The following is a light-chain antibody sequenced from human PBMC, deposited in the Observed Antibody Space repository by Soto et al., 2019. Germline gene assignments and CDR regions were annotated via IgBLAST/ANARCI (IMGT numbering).Light chain of an antibody. V-gene: IGLV2-8*01. CDR1: KNDIGVYDF. J-gene: IGLJ1*01. Sequence: QSALTQPPSASGSPGQSVTISCTGTKNDIGVYDFVSWYQHHPGKAPRLIIYEVVQRPSGVPDRFSGSKSGNTASLTVSGLQDADEADYFCKSYAGSNTYVFGSGTKLTVL. CDR3: KSYAGSNTYV. CDR2: EVV.